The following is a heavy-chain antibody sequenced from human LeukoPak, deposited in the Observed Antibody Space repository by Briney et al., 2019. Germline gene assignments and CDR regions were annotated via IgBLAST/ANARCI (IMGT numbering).Heavy chain of an antibody. D-gene: IGHD3-16*02. Sequence: GGSLRLSCAASGFTVSSNYMSWVRQAPGKGLERVSVIYSGGSTYYADSVKGRFTISRDNSKNTLYFQMNSLRAEDTAVYYCARYRTDYFDYWGQGTLVTVSS. CDR2: IYSGGST. V-gene: IGHV3-53*01. CDR1: GFTVSSNY. CDR3: ARYRTDYFDY. J-gene: IGHJ4*02.